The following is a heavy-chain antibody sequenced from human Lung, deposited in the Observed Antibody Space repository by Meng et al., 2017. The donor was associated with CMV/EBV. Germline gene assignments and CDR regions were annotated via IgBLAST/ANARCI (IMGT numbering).Heavy chain of an antibody. V-gene: IGHV1-18*01. CDR1: GYTFASYG. CDR3: ARGTPGRSYSDY. Sequence: QVTLLKSGAGGKKPGASVGVSCKASGYTFASYGISWLRQAPGQGLEWMGWFVNNVDTYSAQKFQGRVTMTTDTHTSTAFMELRSLRSDDTAVYYCARGTPGRSYSDYWGQGTLVTVSS. J-gene: IGHJ4*02. CDR2: FVNNVDT. D-gene: IGHD3-10*01.